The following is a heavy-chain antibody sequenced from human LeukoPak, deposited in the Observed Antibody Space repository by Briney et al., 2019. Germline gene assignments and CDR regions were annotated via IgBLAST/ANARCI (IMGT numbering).Heavy chain of an antibody. Sequence: GGSLRLSCAASGFTFSSASMNWVRQAPEKGLEWVSSISSRSSYTYYADSVRGRFTISRDNAKNSLYLEMNSLRAEDTAVYYCARDLGQYYDTSDNWFDPWGQGTLVTVSS. V-gene: IGHV3-21*01. J-gene: IGHJ5*02. CDR1: GFTFSSAS. CDR3: ARDLGQYYDTSDNWFDP. D-gene: IGHD3-22*01. CDR2: ISSRSSYT.